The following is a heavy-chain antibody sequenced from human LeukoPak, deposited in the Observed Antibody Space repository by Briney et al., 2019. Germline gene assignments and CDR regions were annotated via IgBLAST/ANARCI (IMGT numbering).Heavy chain of an antibody. V-gene: IGHV7-4-1*02. CDR2: INTNTGNP. D-gene: IGHD5-18*01. J-gene: IGHJ4*02. CDR1: GYTFTSYT. CDR3: ARAHPGYSYGPPFIDY. Sequence: AAVKVSCKASGYTFTSYTMNWVRQAPGQGLEWMGWINTNTGNPTYAQGFTGRFVFSLDTSVSTAYLQISSLKAEDTAIYYCARAHPGYSYGPPFIDYWGQGTLVTVSS.